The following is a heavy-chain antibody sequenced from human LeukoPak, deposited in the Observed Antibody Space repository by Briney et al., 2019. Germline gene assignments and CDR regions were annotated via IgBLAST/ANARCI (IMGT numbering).Heavy chain of an antibody. CDR3: ARKYNGYGGWIDY. D-gene: IGHD5-12*01. CDR2: IYYSGNT. V-gene: IGHV4-59*01. J-gene: IGHJ4*02. CDR1: YVIINNFY. Sequence: SETLSLTGPGSYVIINNFYWSCLRQPPREGPEWIGYIYYSGNTNYNPSLKSRVTISLDTSKNQFSLKLSSVTAADTAVYYCARKYNGYGGWIDYWAQGSLVTVSS.